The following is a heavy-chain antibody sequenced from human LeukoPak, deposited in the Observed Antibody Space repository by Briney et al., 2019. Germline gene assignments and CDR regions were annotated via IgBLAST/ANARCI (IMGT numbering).Heavy chain of an antibody. CDR3: ARETKYGGYSYGFLDY. J-gene: IGHJ4*02. CDR2: IYSGGST. Sequence: QPGGSLRLSCAASGFTVSNNYMNWVRQAPGKGLEWVSVIYSGGSTYYADSVKGRFTISRHNSNNTLYLQMNSLRDEDTAVYYCARETKYGGYSYGFLDYWGQGTPVTVSS. V-gene: IGHV3-53*04. D-gene: IGHD5-18*01. CDR1: GFTVSNNY.